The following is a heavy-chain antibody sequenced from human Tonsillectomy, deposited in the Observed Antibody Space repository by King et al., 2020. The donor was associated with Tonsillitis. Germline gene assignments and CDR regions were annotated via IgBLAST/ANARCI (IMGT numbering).Heavy chain of an antibody. CDR2: ISSSGSTI. J-gene: IGHJ6*03. D-gene: IGHD1-26*01. V-gene: IGHV3-48*03. Sequence: VQLVESGGGLVQPGGSLRLSCAASGFPFSSYEMNWVRQAPGKGLEWVSYISSSGSTIYYADSVKGRFTISRDNAKNSLYLQMNSLRAEDTAVYYCATQAGSYYYYYYYYMDVWGKGTTVTVSS. CDR3: ATQAGSYYYYYYYYMDV. CDR1: GFPFSSYE.